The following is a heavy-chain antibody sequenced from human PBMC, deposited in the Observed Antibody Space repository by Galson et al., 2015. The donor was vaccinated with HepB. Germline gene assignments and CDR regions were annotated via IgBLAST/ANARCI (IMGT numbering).Heavy chain of an antibody. Sequence: SLRLSCAASGFIFSDYFMNWIRQAPGKGLEWVSYIRSDGRVKYYADSVKGRFSISRDNGKKSLYLQMNSLTAEDAAVCYCARGNKDAFDIWGQGTVVTFSS. D-gene: IGHD1/OR15-1a*01. V-gene: IGHV3-11*01. CDR2: IRSDGRVK. J-gene: IGHJ3*02. CDR3: ARGNKDAFDI. CDR1: GFIFSDYF.